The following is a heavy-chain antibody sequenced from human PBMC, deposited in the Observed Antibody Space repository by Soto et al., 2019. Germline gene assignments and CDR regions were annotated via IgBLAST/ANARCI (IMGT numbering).Heavy chain of an antibody. CDR3: ARSQSYYYDSSGYYYFDY. Sequence: QVQLVQSGAEVKKPGSSVKVSCKASGGTFSSYAISWVRQAPGQGLEWMGGIIPIFGTANYAQKFQGRVTITADESTSTAYMELSSLRSEDTAGYYCARSQSYYYDSSGYYYFDYWGQGTLVTVSS. CDR2: IIPIFGTA. CDR1: GGTFSSYA. V-gene: IGHV1-69*01. D-gene: IGHD3-22*01. J-gene: IGHJ4*02.